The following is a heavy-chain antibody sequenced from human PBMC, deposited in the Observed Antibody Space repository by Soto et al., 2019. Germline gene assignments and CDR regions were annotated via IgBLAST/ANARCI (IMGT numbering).Heavy chain of an antibody. CDR1: GGSFSGYY. Sequence: SETLSLTCAVYGGSFSGYYWNWVRQPPGKGLEWIGEINHSGSTNYNPSLKSRVTISVDTSKNQFSLKLSSVTAADTAVYYCARVSGIYYYGMDVWGQGTTVT. J-gene: IGHJ6*02. CDR3: ARVSGIYYYGMDV. V-gene: IGHV4-34*01. D-gene: IGHD3-10*01. CDR2: INHSGST.